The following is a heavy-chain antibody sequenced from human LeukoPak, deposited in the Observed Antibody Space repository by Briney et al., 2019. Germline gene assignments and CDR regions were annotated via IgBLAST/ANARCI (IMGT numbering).Heavy chain of an antibody. CDR1: GGSINNYY. CDR3: ARGQQLVLN. Sequence: PSETLSLTCTVSGGSINNYYWNWIRQPPGKGLEWIGYIFYSGSTNYNPSLKSRVTISVDTSKNQFSLKLSSVTAADTAVYYCARGQQLVLNWGQGTLVTVSP. V-gene: IGHV4-59*01. J-gene: IGHJ4*02. CDR2: IFYSGST. D-gene: IGHD6-13*01.